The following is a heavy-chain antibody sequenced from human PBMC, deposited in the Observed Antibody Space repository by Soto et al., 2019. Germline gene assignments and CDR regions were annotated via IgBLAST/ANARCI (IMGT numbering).Heavy chain of an antibody. Sequence: GESLKISCTGFGYTFTTFWISWVRQMPGKGLEWMGRIDPGDTYATYSPAFQGHVTISADKATSTAYLQWSSLKASDTAMYFCARIYCTPTYWDSWFDTWGQGPLVTVSS. CDR3: ARIYCTPTYWDSWFDT. J-gene: IGHJ5*02. D-gene: IGHD2-8*01. CDR1: GYTFTTFW. CDR2: IDPGDTYA. V-gene: IGHV5-10-1*01.